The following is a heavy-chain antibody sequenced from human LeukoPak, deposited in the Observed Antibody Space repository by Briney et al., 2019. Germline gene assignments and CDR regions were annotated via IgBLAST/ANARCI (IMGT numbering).Heavy chain of an antibody. D-gene: IGHD4-11*01. CDR2: ISPNSGGT. V-gene: IGHV1-2*02. CDR1: GYTFIDYY. Sequence: GASVKVSCKASGYTFIDYYMHWVRQAPGQGLEWIGRISPNSGGTNYAQKFQGRVTMTRDTSISTAYLDLSRLTSDDTAVYYCASGYGNYVTRFDSWGQGTLVTVSS. J-gene: IGHJ4*02. CDR3: ASGYGNYVTRFDS.